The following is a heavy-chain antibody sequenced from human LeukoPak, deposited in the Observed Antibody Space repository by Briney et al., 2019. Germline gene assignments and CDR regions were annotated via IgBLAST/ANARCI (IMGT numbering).Heavy chain of an antibody. J-gene: IGHJ4*02. CDR2: ISSGSGAI. D-gene: IGHD7-27*01. V-gene: IGHV3-48*02. Sequence: ESGGSLRLSCAASGFSFNSHHMNWVRQAPGKGLEWVSYISSGSGAIYYADSVKGRFTMSRDNAKNSLYLQMNSLREEDTAVYYCARDRPNWGIDCWGQGTLVTVSS. CDR3: ARDRPNWGIDC. CDR1: GFSFNSHH.